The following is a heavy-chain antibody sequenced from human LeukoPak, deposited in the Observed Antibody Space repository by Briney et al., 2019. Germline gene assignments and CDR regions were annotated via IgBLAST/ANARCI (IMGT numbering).Heavy chain of an antibody. J-gene: IGHJ4*02. V-gene: IGHV4-4*02. CDR3: ARDRRDSSGWGQLDY. Sequence: SETLSLTCAVSGGSISSSNWWSWVRQPPGKGLEWIGEIYHSGSTNYNPSLKSRVTISVDKSKNQFSLKLGSVTAADTAVYYCARDRRDSSGWGQLDYWGQGTLVTVSS. CDR1: GGSISSSNW. D-gene: IGHD6-19*01. CDR2: IYHSGST.